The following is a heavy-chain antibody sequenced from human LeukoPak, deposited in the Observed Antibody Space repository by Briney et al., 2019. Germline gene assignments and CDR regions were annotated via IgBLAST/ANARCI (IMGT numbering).Heavy chain of an antibody. CDR2: ISGSGGGT. J-gene: IGHJ4*02. CDR3: AKEGSSGFYYFDF. D-gene: IGHD3-22*01. CDR1: GFTFNIYW. V-gene: IGHV3-23*01. Sequence: GGSLRLSCAASGFTFNIYWMSWVRQAPGKGLEWVAVISGSGGGTYEDSVKGRFTISRDNSKNTLYLQMNSVSPEDTAIYYCAKEGSSGFYYFDFWGLGTLVTVSS.